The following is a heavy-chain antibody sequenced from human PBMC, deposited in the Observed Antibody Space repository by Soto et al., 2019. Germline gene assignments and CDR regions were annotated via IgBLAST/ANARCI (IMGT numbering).Heavy chain of an antibody. CDR3: ARDLGGYDLYGPDS. V-gene: IGHV1-2*02. J-gene: IGHJ4*02. D-gene: IGHD5-12*01. Sequence: GASVKVSCKASGYTFIDSYIHWMRQAPGQGFEWMGWVNPYGGTTHSAQKFEGRVTMTRDTSISTAYMELTGLKYDDTAVYYCARDLGGYDLYGPDSWGQGTLVTVSS. CDR1: GYTFIDSY. CDR2: VNPYGGTT.